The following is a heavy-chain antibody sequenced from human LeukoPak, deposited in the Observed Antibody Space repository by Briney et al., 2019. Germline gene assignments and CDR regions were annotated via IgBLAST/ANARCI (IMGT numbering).Heavy chain of an antibody. CDR1: GGSISSSNW. D-gene: IGHD5-12*01. Sequence: KPSETLSLTCAVSGGSISSSNWWSWVRQPPGKGLEWIGEIYHSGSTNYNPSLKSRVTISVDRSKNQFSLKLSSVTAADTAVYYCARDQRVATFFDYWGQGTLVTVSS. CDR3: ARDQRVATFFDY. CDR2: IYHSGST. J-gene: IGHJ4*02. V-gene: IGHV4-4*02.